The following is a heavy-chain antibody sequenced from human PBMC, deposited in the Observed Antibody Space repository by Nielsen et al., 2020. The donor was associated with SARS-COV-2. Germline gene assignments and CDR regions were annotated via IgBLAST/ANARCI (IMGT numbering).Heavy chain of an antibody. Sequence: KVSCKGSGYSFTSYWIGWVRQMPGKGLEWMGIIYPGDSDTRYSPSFQGQVTISADKSISTAYLQWSSLKASDTAMYYCARLGGRWLPNWYFDLWGRGTLVTVSS. J-gene: IGHJ2*01. V-gene: IGHV5-51*01. CDR1: GYSFTSYW. D-gene: IGHD3-22*01. CDR3: ARLGGRWLPNWYFDL. CDR2: IYPGDSDT.